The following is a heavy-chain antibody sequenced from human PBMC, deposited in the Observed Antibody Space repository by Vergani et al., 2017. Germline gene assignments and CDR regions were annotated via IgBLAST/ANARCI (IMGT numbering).Heavy chain of an antibody. V-gene: IGHV5-51*01. CDR2: IHPADSDT. CDR1: EYSFTNYW. J-gene: IGHJ4*02. CDR3: ARLYGRDSSGSKYVDY. Sequence: EVQLVQSGAEVKQPGESLKISCQISEYSFTNYWIGWVRQMPGKGLEWMGIIHPADSDTRYSPSFQGQVTISVDKSISTAYLQRSSLRASDSAMYYCARLYGRDSSGSKYVDYSGQGTLVTVSS. D-gene: IGHD3-22*01.